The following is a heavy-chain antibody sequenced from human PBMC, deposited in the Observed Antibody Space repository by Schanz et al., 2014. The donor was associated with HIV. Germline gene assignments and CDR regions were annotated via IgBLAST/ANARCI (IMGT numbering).Heavy chain of an antibody. Sequence: VQLVESGGGVVQPGRSLRLSCAASGFTFDSYGIHLVRQAPGKGLEWVSSISGSGVSTFYAGSVKGRFAISRDKSKNTLYLQMNSLRVEDTAVYYCAKMARSVAANTNFDYWGQGTLVTVSS. CDR3: AKMARSVAANTNFDY. CDR1: GFTFDSYG. CDR2: ISGSGVST. V-gene: IGHV3-23*04. J-gene: IGHJ4*02. D-gene: IGHD6-19*01.